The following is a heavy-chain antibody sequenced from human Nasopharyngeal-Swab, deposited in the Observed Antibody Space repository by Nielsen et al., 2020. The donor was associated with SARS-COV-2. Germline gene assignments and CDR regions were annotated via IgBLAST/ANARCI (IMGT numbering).Heavy chain of an antibody. CDR1: GGSISSSNW. D-gene: IGHD3-10*01. Sequence: GSLRLSCAVSGGSISSSNWWSWVRQPPGKGLEWIGEIYHSGSTNYNPSLKSQVTISVDKSKNQFSLKLSSVTAADTAVYYCASRLLWFGELSWYFDLWGRGTLVTVSS. J-gene: IGHJ2*01. V-gene: IGHV4-4*02. CDR3: ASRLLWFGELSWYFDL. CDR2: IYHSGST.